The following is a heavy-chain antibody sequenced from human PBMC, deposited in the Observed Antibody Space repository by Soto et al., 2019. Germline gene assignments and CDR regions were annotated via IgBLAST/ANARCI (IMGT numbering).Heavy chain of an antibody. D-gene: IGHD1-7*01. CDR3: ARVRTSITGTTRPYYYYGMDV. J-gene: IGHJ6*02. Sequence: SETLSLTCTVSGGSIISYYWSWMRQPPGKGLEWIGYIYYSGSTNYNPSLKSRVTISVDTSKNQFSLKLSSVTAADTAVYYCARVRTSITGTTRPYYYYGMDVWGQGTTVTVSS. CDR2: IYYSGST. V-gene: IGHV4-59*01. CDR1: GGSIISYY.